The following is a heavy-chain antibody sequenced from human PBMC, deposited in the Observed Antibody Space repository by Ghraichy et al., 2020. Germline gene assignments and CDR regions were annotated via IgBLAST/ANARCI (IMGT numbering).Heavy chain of an antibody. CDR3: ALRYFDWLSFDY. CDR1: GFTFSSYA. CDR2: ISGSGGST. Sequence: GGSLRLSCAASGFTFSSYAMSWVLQAPGEGLEWVSTISGSGGSTYYADSVKGRFTISRDNSKNTLYVQMNSLRAEDTAVYYCALRYFDWLSFDYWGQGTLVTVSS. D-gene: IGHD3-9*01. J-gene: IGHJ4*02. V-gene: IGHV3-23*01.